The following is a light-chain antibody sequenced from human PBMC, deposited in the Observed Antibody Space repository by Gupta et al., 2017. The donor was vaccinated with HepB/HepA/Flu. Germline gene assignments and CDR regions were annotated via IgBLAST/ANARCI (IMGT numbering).Light chain of an antibody. V-gene: IGLV3-1*01. J-gene: IGLJ2*01. CDR2: RDN. CDR1: KLGDKY. CDR3: QAWDSTTAV. Sequence: SYELTQPPSVSVSPGQTASITCSGDKLGDKYVCWYQQKPGQSPVLVMYRDNKRPSGLPGRFSGSNFGNTATLTISGTQAVDEADYYCQAWDSTTAVFGGGTKLTVL.